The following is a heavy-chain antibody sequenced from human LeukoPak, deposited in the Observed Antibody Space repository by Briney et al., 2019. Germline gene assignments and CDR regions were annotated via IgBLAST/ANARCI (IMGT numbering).Heavy chain of an antibody. Sequence: SGPTLVKPPQTLTLTCTFSGFSLSTSGVGVGWIRQPPGKALEWLALIYWDDDKRYSPSLKSRLTITKDTSKNQVVLTMTNMVPVDTATYYCAHLGYCSGGSCLVFDYWGQGTLVTVSS. D-gene: IGHD2-15*01. CDR1: GFSLSTSGVG. CDR3: AHLGYCSGGSCLVFDY. V-gene: IGHV2-5*02. CDR2: IYWDDDK. J-gene: IGHJ4*02.